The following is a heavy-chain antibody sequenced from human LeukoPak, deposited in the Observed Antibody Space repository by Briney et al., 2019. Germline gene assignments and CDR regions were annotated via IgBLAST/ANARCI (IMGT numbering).Heavy chain of an antibody. CDR1: GYSFTSYW. CDR3: ASSLGATLSAFDI. V-gene: IGHV5-51*01. J-gene: IGHJ3*02. CDR2: IYPGDSDT. Sequence: GESLKISCKGSGYSFTSYWIGWVRQMPGKGLEWMGIIYPGDSDTRYSPSFQGQVTISVDKSISTAYLQWSSLKASDTAMYYCASSLGATLSAFDIWGQGTMVTVSS. D-gene: IGHD1-26*01.